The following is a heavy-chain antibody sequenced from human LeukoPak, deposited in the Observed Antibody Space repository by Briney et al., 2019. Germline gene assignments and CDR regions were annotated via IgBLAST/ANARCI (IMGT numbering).Heavy chain of an antibody. CDR1: GGSISSYY. J-gene: IGHJ4*02. CDR2: IYYSGST. CDR3: ARSKGDMRDDY. Sequence: PSETLSLTCTVSGGSISSYYWSWIRQPPGKGLEWIGYIYYSGSTYYNPSLKSRVTISVDTSKNQFSLKLSSVTAADTAVYYCARSKGDMRDDYWGQGTPVTVSS. D-gene: IGHD2-15*01. V-gene: IGHV4-59*12.